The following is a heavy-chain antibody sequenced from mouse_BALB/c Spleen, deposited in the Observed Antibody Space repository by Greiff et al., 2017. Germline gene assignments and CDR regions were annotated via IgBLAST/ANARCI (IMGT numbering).Heavy chain of an antibody. CDR1: GFSLTSYG. J-gene: IGHJ3*01. CDR3: ARKEGYDGAWFAY. V-gene: IGHV2-2*02. Sequence: VQLQESAPGLVQPSQSLSITCPVSGFSLTSYGVHWVRQSPGKGLEWLGVIWSGGSTDYNAAFISRLSISKDNSKSQVFFKMNSLQANDTAIYYCARKEGYDGAWFAYWGQGSLVTVSA. D-gene: IGHD2-2*01. CDR2: IWSGGST.